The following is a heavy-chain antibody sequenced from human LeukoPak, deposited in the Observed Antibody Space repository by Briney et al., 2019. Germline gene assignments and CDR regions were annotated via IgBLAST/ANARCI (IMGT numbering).Heavy chain of an antibody. J-gene: IGHJ5*02. Sequence: SSETLSLTCTVSGGSISSYYWSWIRQPPGNGLEWIGYIYYSGSTNYNPSLKSRVTISVDTSKNHFSLKLSSVTAADTAVYYCARGDGDYGRFDPWGQGTLVTVSS. CDR3: ARGDGDYGRFDP. CDR1: GGSISSYY. D-gene: IGHD4-17*01. CDR2: IYYSGST. V-gene: IGHV4-59*01.